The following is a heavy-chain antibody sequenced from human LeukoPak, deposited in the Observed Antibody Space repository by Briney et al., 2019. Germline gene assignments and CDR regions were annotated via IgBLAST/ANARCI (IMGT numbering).Heavy chain of an antibody. V-gene: IGHV3-66*01. Sequence: GGSLRLSCAASGFTVSSNYMSWVRQAPGKGLEWVSIIYSGGNTYYTDSVKGRFTISRDNSKNTLYLQMNSLRAEDTAVYYCARSGIVATRRGHNWFDPWGQGTLVTVSS. D-gene: IGHD5-12*01. CDR3: ARSGIVATRRGHNWFDP. J-gene: IGHJ5*02. CDR2: IYSGGNT. CDR1: GFTVSSNY.